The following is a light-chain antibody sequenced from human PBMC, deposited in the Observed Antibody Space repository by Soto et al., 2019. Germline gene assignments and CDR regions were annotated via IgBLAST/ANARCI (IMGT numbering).Light chain of an antibody. V-gene: IGKV3-15*01. Sequence: DIVLTQSPDTLSLSPGESATLSCRASQSLGRYLAWYQQKPGQAPRLLIYGASTRATGIPARFSGSGSGTEFTLIISSLQSEDSAVYYCQQYNNLPPTFGQGTKVDIK. CDR3: QQYNNLPPT. CDR2: GAS. CDR1: QSLGRY. J-gene: IGKJ1*01.